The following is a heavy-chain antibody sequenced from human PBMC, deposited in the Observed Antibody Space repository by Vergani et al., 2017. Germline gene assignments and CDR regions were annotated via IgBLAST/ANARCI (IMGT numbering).Heavy chain of an antibody. CDR3: ARDGSMRYSGFPPAYYYYYMDV. CDR2: ISYDGSNK. V-gene: IGHV3-30*04. CDR1: GFTFSSYA. J-gene: IGHJ6*03. D-gene: IGHD5-12*01. Sequence: QVQLVESGGGVVQPGRSLRLSCAASGFTFSSYAMHWVRQAPGKGLAWVAVISYDGSNKYYADSVKGRFTISRDNSKNTLYLQMNSLIAEDTAVYYCARDGSMRYSGFPPAYYYYYMDVWGRGTTVTVSS.